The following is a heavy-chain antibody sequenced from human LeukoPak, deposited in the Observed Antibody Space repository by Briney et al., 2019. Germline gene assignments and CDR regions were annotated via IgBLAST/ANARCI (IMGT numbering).Heavy chain of an antibody. CDR1: GLTFSNYF. D-gene: IGHD2-15*01. CDR3: GRYCSGASCYSGLF. V-gene: IGHV3-23*01. CDR2: ISASGGST. J-gene: IGHJ4*02. Sequence: GGSLRLSCAASGLTFSNYFMTWVRRAPGKGLGWVSTISASGGSTYYADSVKGRFTISRDNSKNTLYLQMNSLRAEDTAVYYCGRYCSGASCYSGLFWGQGTLVTVSS.